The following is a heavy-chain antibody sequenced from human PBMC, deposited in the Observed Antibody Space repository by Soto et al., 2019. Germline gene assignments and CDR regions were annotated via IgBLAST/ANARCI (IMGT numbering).Heavy chain of an antibody. CDR1: GFTFRIYA. Sequence: WWSLRLSCAASGFTFRIYAMSLVHQAQGKGLEWVSDISGSGGSTYHTDSVKGRFIIPRDNFKNTLYLQMNSLRAEDTAVYYCAQGSGYSYSYTLWFDPWGQGTLVTVSS. V-gene: IGHV3-23*01. D-gene: IGHD5-18*01. CDR2: ISGSGGST. J-gene: IGHJ5*02. CDR3: AQGSGYSYSYTLWFDP.